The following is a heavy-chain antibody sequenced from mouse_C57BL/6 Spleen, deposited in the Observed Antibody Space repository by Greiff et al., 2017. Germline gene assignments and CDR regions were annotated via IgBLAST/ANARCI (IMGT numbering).Heavy chain of an antibody. CDR3: ARRDSSGLYAMDY. CDR2: INPSSGYT. J-gene: IGHJ4*01. CDR1: GYTFTSYT. V-gene: IGHV1-4*01. Sequence: QVQLQQSGAELARPGASVKMSCKASGYTFTSYTLHWVKQRPGQGLEWIGYINPSSGYTKYNQKFKDKATLTADKSSSTAYMQLSSLTSEDSAVYYCARRDSSGLYAMDYWGQGTSVTVSS. D-gene: IGHD3-2*02.